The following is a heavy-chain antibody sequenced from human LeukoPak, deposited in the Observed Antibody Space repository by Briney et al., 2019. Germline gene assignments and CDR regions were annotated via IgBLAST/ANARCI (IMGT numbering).Heavy chain of an antibody. Sequence: ASVKVSCKASGYTFTGYYMHWVRQAPGQGLEWMGWINPNSGGTKYAQKFQGRVTMTRDTSISTAYMELSRLRSDDTAVYYCATHPYTYYYDSSGYPDYWGQGTLVTVSS. V-gene: IGHV1-2*02. CDR2: INPNSGGT. J-gene: IGHJ4*02. D-gene: IGHD3-22*01. CDR3: ATHPYTYYYDSSGYPDY. CDR1: GYTFTGYY.